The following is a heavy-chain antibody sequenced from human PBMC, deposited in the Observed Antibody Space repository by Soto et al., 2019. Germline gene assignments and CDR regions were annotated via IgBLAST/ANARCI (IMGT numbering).Heavy chain of an antibody. CDR2: IYYSGST. Sequence: SETLSLTCTVSGGSISSGDYYRSWIRQPPGKGLEWIGYIYYSGSTYYNPSLKSRVTISADTSKNQFSLKLSSVTAADTAVYYCARDRQDIVVVPAAAMGGYYGMDVWGQGTTVTVSS. D-gene: IGHD2-2*01. CDR3: ARDRQDIVVVPAAAMGGYYGMDV. J-gene: IGHJ6*02. V-gene: IGHV4-30-4*01. CDR1: GGSISSGDYY.